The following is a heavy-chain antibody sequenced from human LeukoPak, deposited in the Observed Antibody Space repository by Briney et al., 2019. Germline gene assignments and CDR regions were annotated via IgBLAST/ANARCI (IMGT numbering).Heavy chain of an antibody. Sequence: TGGSLRLSCAASGFTFSSYSMNWVRQAPGKGLEWVSSISSSSSYIYYADSVKGRFTISRDNAKNSLYLQMNSLRAEDTAVYYCARDCSSTSCPAFTLYYYYGMDAWGQGTTVTVSS. D-gene: IGHD2-2*01. J-gene: IGHJ6*02. V-gene: IGHV3-21*01. CDR3: ARDCSSTSCPAFTLYYYYGMDA. CDR2: ISSSSSYI. CDR1: GFTFSSYS.